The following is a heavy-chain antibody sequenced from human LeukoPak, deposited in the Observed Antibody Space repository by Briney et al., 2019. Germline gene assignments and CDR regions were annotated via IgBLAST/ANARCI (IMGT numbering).Heavy chain of an antibody. CDR3: ARSERYSSSWYIWSEYFQH. V-gene: IGHV3-33*08. CDR2: IWYDGSNR. J-gene: IGHJ1*01. D-gene: IGHD6-13*01. CDR1: GLTVSSNY. Sequence: HPGGSLRLSCAASGLTVSSNYMSWVRQAPGKGLEWVAVIWYDGSNRYYADSVKGRFTISRDNPKNTLYLQMNSLRAEDTAVYYCARSERYSSSWYIWSEYFQHWGQGTLVTVSS.